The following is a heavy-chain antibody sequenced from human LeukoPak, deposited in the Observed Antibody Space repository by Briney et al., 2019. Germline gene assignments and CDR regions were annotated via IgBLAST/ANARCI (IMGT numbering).Heavy chain of an antibody. D-gene: IGHD2-2*01. CDR3: ARDGRVVPAAIDYYYYYMDV. V-gene: IGHV1-46*01. CDR2: INPSGGST. J-gene: IGHJ6*03. CDR1: GYTFTSYY. Sequence: GASVTVSCTASGYTFTSYYMHWVRQAPGQGLEWMGIINPSGGSTSYAQKFRGKGTMTRDMSTSTVYMELSSLRSEDTAVYYCARDGRVVPAAIDYYYYYMDVWGKGTTVTVSS.